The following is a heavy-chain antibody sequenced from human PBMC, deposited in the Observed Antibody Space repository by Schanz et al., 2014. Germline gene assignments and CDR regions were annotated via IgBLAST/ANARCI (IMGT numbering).Heavy chain of an antibody. CDR1: GFTFDDYA. D-gene: IGHD6-19*01. J-gene: IGHJ6*02. Sequence: EVQLVESGGCLVQPGRSLRLSCAASGFTFDDYAMHWVRQAPGKGLEWVSSISSGGSSVYYVESVKGRFTISRDNAKNSLYLQMNSLRAEDTAVYYCARSYSSGWYPYYYGMDVWGQGTTVTVSS. CDR2: ISSGGSSV. V-gene: IGHV3-9*01. CDR3: ARSYSSGWYPYYYGMDV.